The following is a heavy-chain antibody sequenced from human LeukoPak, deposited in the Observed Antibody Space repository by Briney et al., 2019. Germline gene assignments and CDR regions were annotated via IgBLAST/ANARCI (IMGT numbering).Heavy chain of an antibody. Sequence: ASVKVSCKASGYTFTSYAMHWVRQALGQRLEGMGWINAGDGNTKYSQKFQGRVTITRDTSASTAYMELSSLRSEDTAVYYCAREVSDSSGRYYYYYGMDVWGKGTTVTVSS. J-gene: IGHJ6*04. D-gene: IGHD3-22*01. CDR2: INAGDGNT. V-gene: IGHV1-3*01. CDR3: AREVSDSSGRYYYYYGMDV. CDR1: GYTFTSYA.